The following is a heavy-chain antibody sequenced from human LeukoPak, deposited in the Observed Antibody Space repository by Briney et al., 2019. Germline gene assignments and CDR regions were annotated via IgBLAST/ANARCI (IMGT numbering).Heavy chain of an antibody. CDR1: GFTFGDYA. V-gene: IGHV3-49*04. J-gene: IGHJ3*02. CDR3: ARDRPSIAAAGTGSHAFDI. CDR2: IKSKAYGGTA. D-gene: IGHD6-13*01. Sequence: PGGSLRLSCTTSGFTFGDYAMTWVRQAPGKGLEWVGFIKSKAYGGTAEYAASVKGRFTISRDDSKSIAYLQMNSLKTEDTAVYYCARDRPSIAAAGTGSHAFDIWGQGTMVTVSS.